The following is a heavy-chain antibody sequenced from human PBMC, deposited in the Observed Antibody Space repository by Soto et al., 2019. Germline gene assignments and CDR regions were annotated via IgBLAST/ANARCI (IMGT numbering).Heavy chain of an antibody. V-gene: IGHV4-30-2*01. Sequence: QLQLQESGSGLVKPSQTLSLTCAVSGGSISSGGYSWSWIRQPPGKGLEWIGYIYHSGSTYYNPSLKSRVPTSVDRSKNQFPLKLSAGAAADTAVYSCAREGSGWGLGYWGQGTLVTVSS. D-gene: IGHD6-19*01. CDR3: AREGSGWGLGY. J-gene: IGHJ4*02. CDR2: IYHSGST. CDR1: GGSISSGGYS.